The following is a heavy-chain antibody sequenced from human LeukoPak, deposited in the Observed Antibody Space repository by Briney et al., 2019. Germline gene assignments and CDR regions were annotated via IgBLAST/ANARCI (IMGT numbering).Heavy chain of an antibody. CDR2: ISGSGDAT. D-gene: IGHD3-22*01. CDR3: ARVLSIGFHYDY. V-gene: IGHV3-23*01. J-gene: IGHJ4*02. CDR1: GFTFSSLA. Sequence: GGSLRLSCTASGFTFSSLAMHWVRQAPGKGLEWVSGISGSGDATYYADSVRGRFTFSRDNSKNTLYLQMSSLRAEDTALYFCARVLSIGFHYDYWGPGTLVTVSS.